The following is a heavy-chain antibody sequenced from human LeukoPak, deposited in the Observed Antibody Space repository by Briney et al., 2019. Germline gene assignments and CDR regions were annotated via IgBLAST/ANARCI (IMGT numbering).Heavy chain of an antibody. J-gene: IGHJ3*02. D-gene: IGHD6-13*01. CDR3: ARGSIAAAGDAFDI. CDR1: GYTFTSYA. V-gene: IGHV1-3*01. Sequence: ASVKVSCKASGYTFTSYAMHWVRQAPGQRLEWMGWINAGNGNTKYSQKFQGRVTITRNTSISTAYMELSSLRSEDTAVYYCARGSIAAAGDAFDIWGQGTMVTVSS. CDR2: INAGNGNT.